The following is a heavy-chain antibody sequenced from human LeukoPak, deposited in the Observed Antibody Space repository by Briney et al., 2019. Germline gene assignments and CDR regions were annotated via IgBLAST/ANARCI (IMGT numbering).Heavy chain of an antibody. CDR1: GGSISSSSYY. Sequence: SETLSLTCTVSGGSISSSSYYWGWIRQPPGKGLEWIGSIYYSGSTYYNPSLKSRVTISVDTSKNQFSLKLSSVTAADTAVYYCARGHSGGYLDPWGQGTLVTVSS. CDR2: IYYSGST. J-gene: IGHJ5*02. D-gene: IGHD5-18*01. V-gene: IGHV4-39*07. CDR3: ARGHSGGYLDP.